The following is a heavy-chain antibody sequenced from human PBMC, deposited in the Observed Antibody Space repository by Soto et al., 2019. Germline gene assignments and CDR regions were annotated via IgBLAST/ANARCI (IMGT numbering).Heavy chain of an antibody. CDR3: ARCITMVRGEVARGPKYYYYGLDV. CDR2: INEDGTET. J-gene: IGHJ6*02. Sequence: PGGSLRLSCVVSNIPFSRYWMSWVRQDPGRGLEWVANINEDGTETYYAESVRGRLTFSRDNAQNSLFLQMNSLRAEDTAVYYCARCITMVRGEVARGPKYYYYGLDVWGQGTTVTVSS. CDR1: NIPFSRYW. D-gene: IGHD3-10*01. V-gene: IGHV3-7*01.